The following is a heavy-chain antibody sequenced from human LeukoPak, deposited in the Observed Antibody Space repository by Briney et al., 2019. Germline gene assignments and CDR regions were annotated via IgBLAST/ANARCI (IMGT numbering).Heavy chain of an antibody. J-gene: IGHJ4*02. CDR1: GFTFSSYS. V-gene: IGHV3-48*01. Sequence: PGGSLRLPCAASGFTFSSYSMNWVRQAPGKGLEWLSCITSGSGTVYYADSVKGRFAISRDNANNSLYLQMDSLRAEDTAVCYCARSLGSYTASLTGYWGQGTLVTVSS. D-gene: IGHD3-10*01. CDR2: ITSGSGTV. CDR3: ARSLGSYTASLTGY.